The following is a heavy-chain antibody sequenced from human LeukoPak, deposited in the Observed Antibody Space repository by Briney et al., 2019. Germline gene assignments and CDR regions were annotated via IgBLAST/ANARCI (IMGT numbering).Heavy chain of an antibody. D-gene: IGHD3-3*01. CDR1: GFTLRSYA. CDR3: ARVLSHYDFWSGYYQPYFDY. Sequence: PGGSLRLSCAASGFTLRSYAMSWVRQAPGKGLEWVSVIYSGGSTYYADSVKGRFTISRDNSKNTLYLQMNSLRAEDTAVYYCARVLSHYDFWSGYYQPYFDYWGQGTLVTVSS. CDR2: IYSGGST. V-gene: IGHV3-53*01. J-gene: IGHJ4*02.